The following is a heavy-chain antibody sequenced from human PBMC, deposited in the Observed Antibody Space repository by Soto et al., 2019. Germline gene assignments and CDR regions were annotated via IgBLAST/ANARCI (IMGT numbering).Heavy chain of an antibody. V-gene: IGHV4-4*02. D-gene: IGHD3-22*01. Sequence: PSETLSLTCAVSGGSISSSNWWSCVRQPPGKGLEWIGEIYHSGTTNYNPSLKSRVTMSVDKSKNQFSLRLSSVTAADTAVYYCARARRYYDSSGYLNAFDISGQGTMVTVSS. CDR3: ARARRYYDSSGYLNAFDI. J-gene: IGHJ3*02. CDR2: IYHSGTT. CDR1: GGSISSSNW.